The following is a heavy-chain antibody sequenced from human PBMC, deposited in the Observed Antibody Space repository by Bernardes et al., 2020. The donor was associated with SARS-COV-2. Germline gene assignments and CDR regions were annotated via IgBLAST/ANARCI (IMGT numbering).Heavy chain of an antibody. J-gene: IGHJ6*03. Sequence: GGSLRPSCAASGPTVSSDDMTWVRQAPGKGLEWVSVIYSGGTTYYADAVKGRFTISRDNSQSTVSLQMNSLRPEDTAVYYCARGQRNLHYMDVWGKGTTGTVSS. CDR3: ARGQRNLHYMDV. CDR1: GPTVSSDD. CDR2: IYSGGTT. V-gene: IGHV3-66*02.